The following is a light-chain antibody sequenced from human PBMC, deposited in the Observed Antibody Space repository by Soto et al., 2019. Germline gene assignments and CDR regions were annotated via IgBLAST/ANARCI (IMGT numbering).Light chain of an antibody. J-gene: IGLJ3*02. Sequence: QLVLTQSPSASASLGASVKLTCTLSSGHSSYAIAWHQQQPEKGPRYLMKVNNDGSHSKGDGIPDRFSGSSSGAERYLIISSLQSEDEADYYCQTWGNGIRVFGGGTKLTVL. V-gene: IGLV4-69*01. CDR3: QTWGNGIRV. CDR1: SGHSSYA. CDR2: VNNDGSH.